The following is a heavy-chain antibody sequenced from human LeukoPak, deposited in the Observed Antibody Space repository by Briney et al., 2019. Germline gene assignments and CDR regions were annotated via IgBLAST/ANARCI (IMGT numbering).Heavy chain of an antibody. CDR2: IYYSGST. J-gene: IGHJ4*02. D-gene: IGHD3-10*01. Sequence: SETLSLTCTVSGGSISSYYWSWIRQPPGKGLEWIGYIYYSGSTNYNPSLKSRVTISVDTSKNQFSLKLSSVTAADTAVYYCARHRFHYYGSGSYVDYWGQGTLVTVSS. V-gene: IGHV4-59*08. CDR1: GGSISSYY. CDR3: ARHRFHYYGSGSYVDY.